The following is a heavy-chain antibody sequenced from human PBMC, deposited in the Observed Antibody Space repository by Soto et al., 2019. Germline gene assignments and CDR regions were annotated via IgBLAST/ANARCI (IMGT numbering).Heavy chain of an antibody. D-gene: IGHD6-13*01. J-gene: IGHJ5*02. CDR1: GGSISSSNW. CDR3: AREVGYSGSWHLLHWFDP. V-gene: IGHV4-4*02. Sequence: SETLSLTCAVSGGSISSSNWWSWVRQPPGKGLEWIGEIYHSGSTNYNTSLKSRDTLSVHKPKHQSSLKVSSVTAPDTAVYYCAREVGYSGSWHLLHWFDPWGQGTLVTV. CDR2: IYHSGST.